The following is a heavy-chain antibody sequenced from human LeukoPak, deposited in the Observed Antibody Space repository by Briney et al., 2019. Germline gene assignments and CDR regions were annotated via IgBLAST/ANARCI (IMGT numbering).Heavy chain of an antibody. J-gene: IGHJ5*02. CDR1: GFTFSSYD. CDR2: ISSRGSTI. V-gene: IGHV3-48*03. Sequence: GGSLRLSCAASGFTFSSYDMNWVRQAPGKGLEWVSYISSRGSTIYHADSVKGRFTISRDNAKNSLYLQMNSLRAEDTAVYYCARALLYGAWGQGTLVTVSS. CDR3: ARALLYGA. D-gene: IGHD4-17*01.